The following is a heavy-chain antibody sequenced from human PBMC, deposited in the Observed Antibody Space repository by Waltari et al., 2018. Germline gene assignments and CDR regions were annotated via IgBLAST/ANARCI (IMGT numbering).Heavy chain of an antibody. CDR3: ARGALSSRPHNAY. CDR1: GGSFSGYY. V-gene: IGHV4-34*01. J-gene: IGHJ4*02. D-gene: IGHD6-19*01. CDR2: INHSGST. Sequence: QVQLQQWGAGLLKPSETLSLTCAVYGGSFSGYYWSWIRQPPGKGLEWIGEINHSGSTNYNPSLKSRVTISVDTSKNQFSLKLSSVTAADTAVYYCARGALSSRPHNAYWGQGTLVTVSS.